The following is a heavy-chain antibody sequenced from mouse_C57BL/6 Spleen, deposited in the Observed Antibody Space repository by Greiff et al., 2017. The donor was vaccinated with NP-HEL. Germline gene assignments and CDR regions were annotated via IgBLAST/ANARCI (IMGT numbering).Heavy chain of an antibody. CDR1: GYTFTSYW. V-gene: IGHV1-52*01. CDR2: IDPSDSET. D-gene: IGHD1-1*01. CDR3: ARWSYYGSSGYFDY. Sequence: VQLQQSGAELVRPGSSVKLSCKASGYTFTSYWMHWVKQRPIQGLEWIGNIDPSDSETHYNQKFKDKATLTVDKSSSTAYMQLSSLTSEDSAVYYCARWSYYGSSGYFDYWGQGTTLTVSS. J-gene: IGHJ2*01.